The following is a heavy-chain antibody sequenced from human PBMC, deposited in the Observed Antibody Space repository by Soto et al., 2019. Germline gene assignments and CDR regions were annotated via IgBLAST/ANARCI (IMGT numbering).Heavy chain of an antibody. J-gene: IGHJ4*02. Sequence: PGESLKISCKGSGYSFTSYWISWVRQMPGKGLEWMGRIDPSDSYTNYSPSFQGHVTISADKSISTAYLQWSSLKASDTAMYYCARHRTTVTHFDYWGQGTMVTVSS. CDR1: GYSFTSYW. CDR3: ARHRTTVTHFDY. CDR2: IDPSDSYT. V-gene: IGHV5-10-1*01. D-gene: IGHD4-17*01.